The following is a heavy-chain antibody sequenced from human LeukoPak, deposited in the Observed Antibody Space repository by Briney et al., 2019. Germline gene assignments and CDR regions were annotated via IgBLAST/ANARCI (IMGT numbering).Heavy chain of an antibody. J-gene: IGHJ4*01. CDR3: ATVGWGYSYGQGPVY. Sequence: GGSLRLSRAASAFTFSSYSMNWIRRAPGKGLEWVSSLSSSSSYIYYADSVKGRFTISRDNAKNSLYLQMNSLRAEDTAVYYCATVGWGYSYGQGPVYWGQGTLVTVSS. V-gene: IGHV3-21*01. D-gene: IGHD5-18*01. CDR2: LSSSSSYI. CDR1: AFTFSSYS.